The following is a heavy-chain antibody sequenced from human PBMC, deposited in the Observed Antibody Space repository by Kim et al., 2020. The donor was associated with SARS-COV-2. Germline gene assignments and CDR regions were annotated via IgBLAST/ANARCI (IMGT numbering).Heavy chain of an antibody. D-gene: IGHD6-19*01. CDR2: ICGNGECK. CDR3: VKKQSTGWFNHFDY. CDR1: GFSFESYA. Sequence: GGSLRLSCAASGFSFESYAMSWVRQAPGKGLEWVSGICGNGECKYYADSVKGRVTISRDNSKNTLYLELNSLRAEDAAVYYCVKKQSTGWFNHFDYWGQG. J-gene: IGHJ4*02. V-gene: IGHV3-23*01.